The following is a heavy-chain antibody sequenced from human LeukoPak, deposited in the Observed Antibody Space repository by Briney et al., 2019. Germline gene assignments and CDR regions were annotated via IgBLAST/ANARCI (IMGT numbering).Heavy chain of an antibody. V-gene: IGHV7-4-1*02. CDR2: INTNTGNP. D-gene: IGHD3-3*01. CDR1: GYTFTSYA. CDR3: ARKARFLGTYYYYMDV. Sequence: ASVKVSCKASGYTFTSYAMNWVRQAPGQGLEWMGWINTNTGNPTYAQGFTGRFVFSLDTSVSTAYLQISSLKAEDTAVYYCARKARFLGTYYYYMDVWGKGTTVTVSS. J-gene: IGHJ6*03.